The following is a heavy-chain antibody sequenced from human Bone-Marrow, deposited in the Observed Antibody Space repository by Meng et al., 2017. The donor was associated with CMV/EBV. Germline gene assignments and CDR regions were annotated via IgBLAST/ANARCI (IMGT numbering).Heavy chain of an antibody. CDR1: GDSVSSNSAA. V-gene: IGHV6-1*01. Sequence: SQTLSLTCAISGDSVSSNSAAWNWIRQSPSRGLEWLGRTYYRSKWYNDYAVSVKSRITINPDTSKNQFSLQLNSVTPEDTAEYYCARGPRGGYCSSTSCYSFDYWGQGTLVTVSS. D-gene: IGHD2-2*02. J-gene: IGHJ4*02. CDR2: TYYRSKWYN. CDR3: ARGPRGGYCSSTSCYSFDY.